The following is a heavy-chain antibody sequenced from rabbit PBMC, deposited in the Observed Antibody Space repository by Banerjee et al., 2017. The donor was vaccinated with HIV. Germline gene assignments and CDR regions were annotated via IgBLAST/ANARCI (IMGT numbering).Heavy chain of an antibody. V-gene: IGHV1S40*01. CDR3: ARGYTYGYAGYAYARYYFNL. Sequence: QSLEESGGDLVKPGASLTLTCTASGFSFSSSYYMCWVRQAPGKGLEWIACIYAGSSDNTYYASWAKGRFTISKTSSTTVTLQMTSLTAADTATYFCARGYTYGYAGYAYARYYFNLWGQGTLVTVS. D-gene: IGHD6-1*01. CDR2: IYAGSSDNT. CDR1: GFSFSSSYY. J-gene: IGHJ4*01.